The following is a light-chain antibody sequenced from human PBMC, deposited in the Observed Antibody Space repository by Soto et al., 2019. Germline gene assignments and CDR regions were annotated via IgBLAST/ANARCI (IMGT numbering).Light chain of an antibody. J-gene: IGLJ2*01. CDR2: EVS. V-gene: IGLV2-14*01. Sequence: QSALTQPASVSGSPGQSITISCTGTSSDVGDFDCVSWYQQHPGKAPKLMIYEVSDRPSGVSNRFSGSKSGDTASLTISGLQAEDEADYYCAAWDDSLSGQGVFGGGTKLTIL. CDR3: AAWDDSLSGQGV. CDR1: SSDVGDFDC.